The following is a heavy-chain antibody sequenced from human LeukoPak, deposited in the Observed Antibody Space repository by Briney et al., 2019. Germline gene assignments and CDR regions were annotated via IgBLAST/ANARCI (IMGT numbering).Heavy chain of an antibody. D-gene: IGHD1-20*01. V-gene: IGHV1-2*02. J-gene: IGHJ4*02. CDR1: GYTFTVYY. CDR2: INPNSGGT. CDR3: ARTLTGASPGY. Sequence: ASVKVSCKASGYTFTVYYMHWVRQAPGQGLEWMGWINPNSGGTNYAQKFQGRVTMTRDTSISTAYMELSRLRSDDTAMYYCARTLTGASPGYWGQGTLVTASS.